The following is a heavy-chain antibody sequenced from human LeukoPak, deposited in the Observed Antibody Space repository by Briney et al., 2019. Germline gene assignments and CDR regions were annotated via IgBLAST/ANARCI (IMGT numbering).Heavy chain of an antibody. D-gene: IGHD3-3*01. CDR2: ISAYNGNT. Sequence: ASVKVSCKASGGTFSSYAISWVRQAPGQGLEWMGWISAYNGNTNYAQKLQGRVTMTTDTSTSTAYMELRSLRSDDTAVYYCARVGSYDFWSGNDPITFDYYGMDVWGQGTTVTVSS. CDR3: ARVGSYDFWSGNDPITFDYYGMDV. CDR1: GGTFSSYA. V-gene: IGHV1-18*01. J-gene: IGHJ6*02.